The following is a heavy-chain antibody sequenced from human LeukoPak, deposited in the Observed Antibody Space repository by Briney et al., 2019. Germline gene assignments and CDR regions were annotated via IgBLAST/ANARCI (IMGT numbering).Heavy chain of an antibody. CDR3: AREKLELRNFPKYYYYYYMDV. J-gene: IGHJ6*03. CDR1: GFTFSSYW. D-gene: IGHD1-7*01. CDR2: IKQDGSEK. Sequence: GGSLRLSCSASGFTFSSYWMSWVRQAPGKGLEWVANIKQDGSEKYYVDSVKGRFTISRDNAKNSLYLQMNSLRAEDTAVYYCAREKLELRNFPKYYYYYYMDVWGKGTTVTVS. V-gene: IGHV3-7*01.